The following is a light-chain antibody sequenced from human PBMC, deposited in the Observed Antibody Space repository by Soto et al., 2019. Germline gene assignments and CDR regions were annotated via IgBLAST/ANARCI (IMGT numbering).Light chain of an antibody. CDR2: GNT. J-gene: IGLJ2*01. CDR3: QSYDSSLTVV. Sequence: SVLTQPPSVSGAPGQRVTISCTGSSSNIGAGYDVHWYQQFPGTTPKFLIYGNTNRPSGVPDRFSASKSGTSASLDITGLQAEDEAEYFCQSYDSSLTVVFGGGTQLTVL. CDR1: SSNIGAGYD. V-gene: IGLV1-40*01.